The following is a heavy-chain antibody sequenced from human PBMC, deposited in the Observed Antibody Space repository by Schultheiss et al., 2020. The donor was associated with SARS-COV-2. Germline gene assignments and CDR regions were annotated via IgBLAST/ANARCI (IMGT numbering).Heavy chain of an antibody. CDR3: AHSGRRDPRYYGVDV. CDR1: GFSLSTSGVG. Sequence: SGPTLVKPTQTLTLTCTFSGFSLSTSGVGVGWIRQPPGKALEWLALIDWDDDKYYSTSLKTRLTISKDTSKNQVVLTMTNMDPVDTATYYCAHSGRRDPRYYGVDVWGQGTTVTVSS. D-gene: IGHD1-26*01. V-gene: IGHV2-70*12. CDR2: IDWDDDK. J-gene: IGHJ6*02.